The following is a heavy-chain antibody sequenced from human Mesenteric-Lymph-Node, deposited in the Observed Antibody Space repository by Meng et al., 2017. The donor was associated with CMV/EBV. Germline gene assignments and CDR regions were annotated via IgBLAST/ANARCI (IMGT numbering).Heavy chain of an antibody. CDR2: ISYRGGT. D-gene: IGHD6-6*01. V-gene: IGHV4-31*03. CDR3: ARDLEGSGSSYYYGMDV. CDR1: GGSISSGGYY. Sequence: SETLSLTCTVSGGSISSGGYYWSWIRQHPGKGLEWIGYISYRGGTYYNPSLKSRLTISVDTSKNQFSLRLSSVTAADTAVYYCARDLEGSGSSYYYGMDVWGQGTTVTVSS. J-gene: IGHJ6*02.